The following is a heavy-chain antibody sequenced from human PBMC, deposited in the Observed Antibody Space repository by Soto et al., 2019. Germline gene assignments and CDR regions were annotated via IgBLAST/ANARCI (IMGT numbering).Heavy chain of an antibody. CDR2: IYHSGST. V-gene: IGHV4-30-2*01. D-gene: IGHD6-6*01. CDR1: GGSISSGGYS. Sequence: QLQLQESGSGLVKPSQTLSLTCAVSGGSISSGGYSWSWIRQPPGKGLEWIGYIYHSGSTYYNPSLKRRVTISVDRSKNQFSLKLSSVTAADTAVYYCARGIAARNKYYYYYYGMDVWGQGTTVTVSS. CDR3: ARGIAARNKYYYYYYGMDV. J-gene: IGHJ6*02.